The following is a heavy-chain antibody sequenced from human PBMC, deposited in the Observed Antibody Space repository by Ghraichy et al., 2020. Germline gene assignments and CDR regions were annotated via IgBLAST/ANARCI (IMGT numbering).Heavy chain of an antibody. D-gene: IGHD4-11*01. CDR3: ARVGGGGNYLFYYYYGMDV. CDR1: GFTVSSNY. V-gene: IGHV3-53*01. Sequence: GGSLRLSCAASGFTVSSNYMSWVRQAPGKGLEWVSVIYSGGRTYYADSVQGRFTISRDNSKNTLYLQMNSLRAEDTAVYYCARVGGGGNYLFYYYYGMDVWGQGTTVTVSS. CDR2: IYSGGRT. J-gene: IGHJ6*02.